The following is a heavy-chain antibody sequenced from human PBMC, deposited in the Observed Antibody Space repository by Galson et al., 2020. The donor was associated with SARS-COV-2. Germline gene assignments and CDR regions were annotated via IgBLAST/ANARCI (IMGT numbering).Heavy chain of an antibody. CDR3: ARNFYQSDVFDI. Sequence: PSETLSFTCTVSGGSISSGGYYWGWIRQQPGKGLEWIGYIYYSGSTYYNPSLKSRVTISVDTSKNQFSLKLTSVTAADTAVYYCARNFYQSDVFDIWGQGTMVTVSS. J-gene: IGHJ3*02. CDR2: IYYSGST. D-gene: IGHD2-2*01. V-gene: IGHV4-31*03. CDR1: GGSISSGGYY.